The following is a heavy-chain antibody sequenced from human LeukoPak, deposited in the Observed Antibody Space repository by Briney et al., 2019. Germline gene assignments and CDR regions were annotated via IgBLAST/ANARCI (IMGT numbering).Heavy chain of an antibody. V-gene: IGHV3-64D*09. CDR3: VKERSGGFFDY. CDR1: GFTFSSYA. Sequence: RGSLRLSCSASGFTFSSYAMHWVRQAPGKGLEYVSAISSSGGSTYYADLVKGRFTISRDNSKNTLFLQMSSLRPEDTAVYFCVKERSGGFFDYWGQGTLVTVSS. D-gene: IGHD1-26*01. CDR2: ISSSGGST. J-gene: IGHJ4*02.